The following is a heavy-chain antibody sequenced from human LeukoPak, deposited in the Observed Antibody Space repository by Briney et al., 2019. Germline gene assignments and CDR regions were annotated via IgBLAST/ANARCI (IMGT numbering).Heavy chain of an antibody. V-gene: IGHV3-23*01. CDR2: ISGSGGST. Sequence: PGGSLRLSCEASGFTFSSYAMTWVRQAPGKGLEWVSAISGSGGSTYYADSVKGRFTISRDNSKNTLYLQMNSLRAEDTAVYYCAKGGNWNDPYFDSWGQGTLVTVSS. D-gene: IGHD1-1*01. CDR1: GFTFSSYA. J-gene: IGHJ4*02. CDR3: AKGGNWNDPYFDS.